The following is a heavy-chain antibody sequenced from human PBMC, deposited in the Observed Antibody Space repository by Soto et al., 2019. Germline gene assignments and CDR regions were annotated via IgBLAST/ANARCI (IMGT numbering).Heavy chain of an antibody. Sequence: SLKISCASSGFSFRDYFMSWLRQAPGKGLEWVSYIGPYGNSIYYADSVKGRFTISRDDATKSLHLHMNSLRTDDTAVYYCARDDDTYGVYWGQGTPVTVS. D-gene: IGHD1-1*01. CDR3: ARDDDTYGVY. J-gene: IGHJ4*02. V-gene: IGHV3-11*01. CDR2: IGPYGNSI. CDR1: GFSFRDYF.